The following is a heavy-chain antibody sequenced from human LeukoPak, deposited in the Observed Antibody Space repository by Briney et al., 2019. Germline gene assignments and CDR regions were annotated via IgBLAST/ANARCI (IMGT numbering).Heavy chain of an antibody. V-gene: IGHV3-23*01. CDR3: AKDHTAMDAQDY. CDR2: ISGSGGST. J-gene: IGHJ4*02. CDR1: GFTFSSYA. D-gene: IGHD5-18*01. Sequence: GGSLRLSCAASGFTFSSYAMSWVRQTPGKGLEWVSAISGSGGSTYYADSVKGRFTISRDNSKNTLYLQMNSLRAEDTAVYYCAKDHTAMDAQDYWGQGTLVTVSS.